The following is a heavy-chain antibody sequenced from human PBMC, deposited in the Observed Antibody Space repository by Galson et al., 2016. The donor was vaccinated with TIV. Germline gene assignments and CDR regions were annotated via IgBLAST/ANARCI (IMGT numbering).Heavy chain of an antibody. J-gene: IGHJ5*02. CDR2: IKGDGSDK. CDR1: GFTFYNFW. V-gene: IGHV3-7*01. CDR3: ARVHWDSIVVPAATPNNRFDP. D-gene: IGHD2-2*01. Sequence: SLRLSCAASGFTFYNFWMSWVRQAPGKGLEWVANIKGDGSDKDYVDSVKGRFTISRDNAKNSLYLQMNSLRPEDTAVYYCARVHWDSIVVPAATPNNRFDPWGQGTLVIVSS.